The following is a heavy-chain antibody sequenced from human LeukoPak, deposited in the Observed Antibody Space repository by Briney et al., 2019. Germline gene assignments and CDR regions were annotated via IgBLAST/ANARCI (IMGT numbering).Heavy chain of an antibody. Sequence: PGGSLRLSRAVSGFSLSRYAMSWVRKAPGKGLEWVSAISDSGGSTYYADSVKGRFTISRDNSRNTLYLQMNTLRAEDTAVYYCAKCRGSSWSDYFDYWGQGTLVTVSS. D-gene: IGHD6-13*01. J-gene: IGHJ4*02. CDR3: AKCRGSSWSDYFDY. CDR1: GFSLSRYA. CDR2: ISDSGGST. V-gene: IGHV3-23*01.